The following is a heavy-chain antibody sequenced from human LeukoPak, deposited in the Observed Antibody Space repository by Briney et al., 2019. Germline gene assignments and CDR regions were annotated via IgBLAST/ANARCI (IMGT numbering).Heavy chain of an antibody. CDR1: GGSISRSSYY. Sequence: SSETLSLTCTVSGGSISRSSYYWGWIRQPPGKGLEWIGTFYYSGNTYYNPSLKSRVTISVDTSKNQFSLKLSSVTAADTAVYYCARGEGSWGQGTLVTVSS. CDR3: ARGEGS. CDR2: FYYSGNT. D-gene: IGHD1-26*01. V-gene: IGHV4-39*07. J-gene: IGHJ5*02.